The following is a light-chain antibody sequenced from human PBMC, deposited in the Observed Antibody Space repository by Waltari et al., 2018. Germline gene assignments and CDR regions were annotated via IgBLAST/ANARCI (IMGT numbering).Light chain of an antibody. CDR2: YDS. CDR3: HVWHPDMDPGV. Sequence: SYALTQPPSVSVAPGTTARITCGGDNIGSYSVHWYQQKPGQAPVLVIFYDSDRPSGFPGRVSGSNSGNTATLTISSVEAGDEAKYYCHVWHPDMDPGVFGPGTEVSV. CDR1: NIGSYS. J-gene: IGLJ1*01. V-gene: IGLV3-21*04.